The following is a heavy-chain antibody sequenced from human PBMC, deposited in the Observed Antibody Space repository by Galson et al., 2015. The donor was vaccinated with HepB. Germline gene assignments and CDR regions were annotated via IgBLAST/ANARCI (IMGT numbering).Heavy chain of an antibody. CDR2: ISSNGGST. J-gene: IGHJ4*02. Sequence: SLRLSCAASGFTFSSYAMHWVRQAPGKGLEYVSAISSNGGSTYYADSVKGRFTISRDNSKNTLYLQMSSLRAEDTAVYYCVKGVMVVAAIYDNWGQGTLVTVSS. CDR1: GFTFSSYA. CDR3: VKGVMVVAAIYDN. D-gene: IGHD2-15*01. V-gene: IGHV3-64D*06.